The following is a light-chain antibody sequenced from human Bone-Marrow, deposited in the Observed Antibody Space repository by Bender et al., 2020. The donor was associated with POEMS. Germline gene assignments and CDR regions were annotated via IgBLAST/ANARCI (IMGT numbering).Light chain of an antibody. J-gene: IGLJ3*02. CDR3: AAWDDSLNGWV. CDR1: KIERKR. CDR2: DDR. Sequence: SYVLTQPHPFSGAPGQTAAITWGGDKIERKRVHCNQRKPGQAPVLVLYDDRDRPKGVPERFSGSNSGNTATLSISGLQSDDEADYSCAAWDDSLNGWVFGGGTKLTV. V-gene: IGLV3-21*02.